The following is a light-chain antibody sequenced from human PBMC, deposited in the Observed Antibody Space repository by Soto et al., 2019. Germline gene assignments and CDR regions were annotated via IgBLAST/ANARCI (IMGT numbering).Light chain of an antibody. CDR3: RQYGRSLGFA. Sequence: EIVLTQSPGTLSLSPGERATLSRRASQSVSSNFLAWYQEKAGQAPRLLIYGASSRATGIPDRFSGSGSGTDFTLTLSRLEPEDFAVYYCRQYGRSLGFAFGGGTKVEIK. V-gene: IGKV3-20*01. CDR1: QSVSSNF. CDR2: GAS. J-gene: IGKJ4*01.